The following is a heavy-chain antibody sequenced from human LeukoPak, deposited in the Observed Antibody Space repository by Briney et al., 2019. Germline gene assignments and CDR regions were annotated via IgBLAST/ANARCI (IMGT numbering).Heavy chain of an antibody. J-gene: IGHJ5*02. Sequence: GGSLRLSCSASGFTFSSYAMHWVRQAPGKGLEYISSITSNGDTTYYADSVKGRFTISRDNSKNTLYLQMSSLRAEDTAVYYCVKCALNYGANWFDPWGQGTLVTVSS. CDR2: ITSNGDTT. CDR1: GFTFSSYA. CDR3: VKCALNYGANWFDP. V-gene: IGHV3-64D*09. D-gene: IGHD4/OR15-4a*01.